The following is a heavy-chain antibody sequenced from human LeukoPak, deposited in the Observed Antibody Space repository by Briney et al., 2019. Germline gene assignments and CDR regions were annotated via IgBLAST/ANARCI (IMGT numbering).Heavy chain of an antibody. V-gene: IGHV4-59*01. CDR2: IYYSGST. CDR1: YY. CDR3: ARDQQDAFDI. Sequence: YYXXWIRQPXXKGLEWIGYIYYSGSTNYNPSLKSRVTISVDTSKNQFSLKLSSVTAADTAAYYCARDQQDAFDIWGQGTMVTVSS. D-gene: IGHD2-2*01. J-gene: IGHJ3*02.